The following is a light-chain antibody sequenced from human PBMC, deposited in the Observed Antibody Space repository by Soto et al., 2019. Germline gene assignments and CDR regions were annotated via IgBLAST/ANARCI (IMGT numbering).Light chain of an antibody. CDR1: QSFSSW. CDR2: RTS. V-gene: IGKV1-5*03. J-gene: IGKJ2*03. Sequence: DIQMTQSPSTLSASVGDRVTITCRASQSFSSWLALYQQKPGKAPNLLIYRTSTLGRGVPSRFSASGSGTEFTLTISNLQPDDFATYYCQYYNSDSFYRFGQGTKLEIK. CDR3: QYYNSDSFYR.